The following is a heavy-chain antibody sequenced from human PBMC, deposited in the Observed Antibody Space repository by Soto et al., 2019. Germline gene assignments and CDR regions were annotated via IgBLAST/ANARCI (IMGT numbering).Heavy chain of an antibody. D-gene: IGHD2-15*01. V-gene: IGHV3-64D*06. J-gene: IGHJ4*02. CDR1: GXTFSVYK. CDR3: AAAKLLPFEY. CDR2: ISNQGDKT. Sequence: GSLRLSCSTSGXTFSVYKMHWVRQAPGKGLEYVSGISNQGDKTYYADYVKCRFTISRDNSKNTLYFQMSSLRPADTAVYYCAAAKLLPFEYWGQGTQGTVSS.